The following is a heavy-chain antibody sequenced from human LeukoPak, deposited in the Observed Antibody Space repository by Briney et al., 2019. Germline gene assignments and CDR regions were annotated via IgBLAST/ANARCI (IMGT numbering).Heavy chain of an antibody. J-gene: IGHJ4*02. V-gene: IGHV4-39*01. CDR1: GGSISSTSYY. Sequence: SETLSLTCTVSGGSISSTSYYWGWIRQPPGKGLEWIGSFYYTGDTYYNPSLKSRVTISVDTSKNQFSLKLSSVTAADTAVYYCARLGYCSSTSCYTPFDYWGQGTLVTVSS. CDR3: ARLGYCSSTSCYTPFDY. CDR2: FYYTGDT. D-gene: IGHD2-2*02.